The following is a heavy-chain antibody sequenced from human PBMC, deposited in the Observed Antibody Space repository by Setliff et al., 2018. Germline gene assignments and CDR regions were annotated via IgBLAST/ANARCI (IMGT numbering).Heavy chain of an antibody. J-gene: IGHJ5*02. CDR3: ARGSYRTSNWFDP. V-gene: IGHV1-24*01. Sequence: ASVKVSCKVSGYTLTELSMHWVRQAPGKGLEWMGGFDPEDGETIYAQKLQGRVTMTTDTSTSTAYMELRSLRSDDTAVYYCARGSYRTSNWFDPWGQGTLVTVSS. CDR2: FDPEDGET. CDR1: GYTLTELS. D-gene: IGHD4-4*01.